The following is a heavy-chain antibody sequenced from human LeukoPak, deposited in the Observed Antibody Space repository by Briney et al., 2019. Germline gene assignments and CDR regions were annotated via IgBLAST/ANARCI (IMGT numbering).Heavy chain of an antibody. V-gene: IGHV1-69*13. CDR3: ARDEGPVPGEWYLDL. D-gene: IGHD3-10*01. CDR2: IIPIFNRV. Sequence: SVKVSCKASGGSISSSAINWVRQAPGQGLEWMGGIIPIFNRVKKTQKFQDRVTITADESTSTVYMELSSLRSEDTAVYYCARDEGPVPGEWYLDLWGRGTLVTVSS. CDR1: GGSISSSA. J-gene: IGHJ2*01.